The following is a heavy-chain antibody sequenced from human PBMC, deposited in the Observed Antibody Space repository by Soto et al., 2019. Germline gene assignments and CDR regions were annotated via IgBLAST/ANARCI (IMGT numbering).Heavy chain of an antibody. CDR1: GYTFTSYA. V-gene: IGHV1-3*01. J-gene: IGHJ3*02. Sequence: ASVKVSCKASGYTFTSYAMHWVRQAPGQRLEWMGWINAGNGNTKYSQKFQGRVTITRDTFASTAYMELSSLRSEDTAVYYCARSAGGRNAFDIWGQGTMVTVSS. D-gene: IGHD3-16*01. CDR2: INAGNGNT. CDR3: ARSAGGRNAFDI.